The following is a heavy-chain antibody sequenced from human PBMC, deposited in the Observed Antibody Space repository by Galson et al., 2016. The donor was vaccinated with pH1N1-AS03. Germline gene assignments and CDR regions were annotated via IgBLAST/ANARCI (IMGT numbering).Heavy chain of an antibody. CDR1: GYTFTSYG. J-gene: IGHJ4*02. D-gene: IGHD3-16*01. Sequence: SCKASGYTFTSYGISWVRQAPGQGLEWMGWISGDNGNTNYAQKFQGRVTMTTDTSTSTAYMELRSLRSDDTAVFYCARDLGGGISKEAYWGQGTLVTVSS. CDR3: ARDLGGGISKEAY. CDR2: ISGDNGNT. V-gene: IGHV1-18*04.